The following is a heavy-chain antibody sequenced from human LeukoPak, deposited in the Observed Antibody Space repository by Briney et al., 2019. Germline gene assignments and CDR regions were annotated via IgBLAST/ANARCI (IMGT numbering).Heavy chain of an antibody. D-gene: IGHD3-9*01. CDR1: GYTSSNYC. J-gene: IGHJ3*02. CDR2: FNPTYSIP. V-gene: IGHV1-46*01. Sequence: ASVKVSCKASGYTSSNYCIHWLRQAPGQGFEWMGIFNPTYSIPTYAPTFEGRVTMTSDMSTSTFYMDLSTLRSEDAAVYFCAKDPRNILTGDFDDFDIWGQGTMVIVSS. CDR3: AKDPRNILTGDFDDFDI.